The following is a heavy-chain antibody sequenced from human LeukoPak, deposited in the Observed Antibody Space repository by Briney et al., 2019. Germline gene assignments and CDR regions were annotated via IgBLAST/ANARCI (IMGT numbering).Heavy chain of an antibody. CDR3: ARDLVGGSYVGNWFDP. J-gene: IGHJ5*02. D-gene: IGHD1-26*01. CDR2: IYTSGST. Sequence: PSETLSLTCTVSGGSISSYYYSWIRQPARQGLEWIGRIYTSGSTNYNPSLKSRVTMSVDTSKNQFSLKLSSVTAADTAVYYCARDLVGGSYVGNWFDPWGQGTLVTVSS. CDR1: GGSISSYY. V-gene: IGHV4-4*07.